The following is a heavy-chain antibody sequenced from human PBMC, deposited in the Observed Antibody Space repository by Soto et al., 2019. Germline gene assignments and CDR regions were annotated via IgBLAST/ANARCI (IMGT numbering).Heavy chain of an antibody. V-gene: IGHV3-23*01. CDR2: ISDSADSA. CDR3: ARPYGGKIGDALDL. CDR1: GFTLSIYA. Sequence: QPWGSLRLSCEASGFTLSIYAMTWVRQVAGKGLEWISAISDSADSAYYADSVKGRFTISRDNSKDTLYLHMSSLRAEDTAVYYRARPYGGKIGDALDLWGQGTEVTVSS. J-gene: IGHJ3*01. D-gene: IGHD2-15*01.